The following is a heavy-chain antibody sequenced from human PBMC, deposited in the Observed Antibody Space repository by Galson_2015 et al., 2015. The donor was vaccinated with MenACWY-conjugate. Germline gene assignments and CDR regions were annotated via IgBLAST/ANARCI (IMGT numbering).Heavy chain of an antibody. CDR2: IDPHNSNT. J-gene: IGHJ6*02. CDR1: GYSFTNYW. Sequence: QSGAEVKKPGESLTISCKGSGYSFTNYWIGWVRQMPGRGLEWMGLIDPHNSNTRYSPSFQGQVTISADESISTAFLQWSSLKASDTAMYYCARHPPGGRGMDVWGRGTPVTVSS. CDR3: ARHPPGGRGMDV. D-gene: IGHD1-26*01. V-gene: IGHV5-51*01.